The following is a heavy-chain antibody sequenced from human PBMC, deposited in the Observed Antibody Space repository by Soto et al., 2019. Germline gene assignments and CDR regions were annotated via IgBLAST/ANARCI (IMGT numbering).Heavy chain of an antibody. CDR1: GYTFKSYG. Sequence: QVQLVQSGAEVKKPGASVKVSCKASGYTFKSYGIAWVRQAPGQGLEWMGWISAYNGDTIYAQKFQGRVTMTTDTSTSAAYMELRSLRSDDTAVYYCARDRTAYSSIWCDFWGLGTLVTVSS. CDR3: ARDRTAYSSIWCDF. CDR2: ISAYNGDT. V-gene: IGHV1-18*01. D-gene: IGHD6-13*01. J-gene: IGHJ5*01.